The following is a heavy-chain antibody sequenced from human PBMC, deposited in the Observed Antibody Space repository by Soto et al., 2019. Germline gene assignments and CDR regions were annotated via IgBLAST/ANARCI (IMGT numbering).Heavy chain of an antibody. D-gene: IGHD6-13*01. CDR3: ARDLNSSSWWDRGLYDYYGMDV. J-gene: IGHJ6*02. Sequence: QVQLVESGGGVVQPGRSLRLSCAASGFTFSSYAMHWVRQAPGKGLEWVAVISYDGSNKYYADSVKGRFTISRDNSKNTLYLQMNSLRAEDTAVYYCARDLNSSSWWDRGLYDYYGMDVWGQGTTVTVSS. CDR1: GFTFSSYA. CDR2: ISYDGSNK. V-gene: IGHV3-30-3*01.